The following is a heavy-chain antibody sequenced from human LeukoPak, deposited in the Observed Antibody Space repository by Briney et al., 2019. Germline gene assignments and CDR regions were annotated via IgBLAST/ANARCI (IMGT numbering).Heavy chain of an antibody. CDR1: GGSFSGYY. J-gene: IGHJ4*02. D-gene: IGHD5-18*01. CDR3: ARGHRGYSYGRLFDY. Sequence: PSETLSLTYAVYGGSFSGYYWSWIRQPPGKGLEWIGEINHSGSTNYNPSLKSRVTISVDTSKNQFSLKLSSVTAADTAVYYCARGHRGYSYGRLFDYWGRGTLVTVSS. V-gene: IGHV4-34*01. CDR2: INHSGST.